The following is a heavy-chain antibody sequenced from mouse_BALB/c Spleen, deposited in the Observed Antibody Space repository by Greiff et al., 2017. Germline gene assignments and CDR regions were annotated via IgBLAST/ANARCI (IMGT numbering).Heavy chain of an antibody. CDR3: TRRTAYYRYDDEGYFDY. Sequence: EVQLQQSGTVLARPGASVKMSCKASGYSFTSYWMHWVKQRPGQGLEWIGAIYPGNSDTSYNQKFKGKAKLTAVTSASTAYMELSSLTNEDSAVYYCTRRTAYYRYDDEGYFDYWGQGTTLTVSS. D-gene: IGHD2-14*01. CDR1: GYSFTSYW. CDR2: IYPGNSDT. J-gene: IGHJ2*01. V-gene: IGHV1-5*01.